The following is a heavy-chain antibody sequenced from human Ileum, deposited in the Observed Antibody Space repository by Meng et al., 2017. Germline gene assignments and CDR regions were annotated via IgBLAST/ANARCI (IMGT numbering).Heavy chain of an antibody. CDR3: AANSGKKMHS. Sequence: QVQLQGAGPGLGKPSGTRALTCAVSGDSISTTNGVNWVRQPPGEGLEWIGEIYHSGLVNYNLSLKSRVTLSIDKSKNQFSLKLISVTAADTGVYYCAANSGKKMHSWGQGTLVTVSS. J-gene: IGHJ4*02. CDR2: IYHSGLV. V-gene: IGHV4-4*02. D-gene: IGHD4-23*01. CDR1: GDSISTTNG.